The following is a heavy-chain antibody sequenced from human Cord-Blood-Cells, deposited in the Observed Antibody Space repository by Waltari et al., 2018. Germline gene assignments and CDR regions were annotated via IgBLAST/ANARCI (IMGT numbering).Heavy chain of an antibody. CDR1: GFTFSDDY. J-gene: IGHJ4*02. V-gene: IGHV3-11*01. CDR2: ISSSGSTI. Sequence: QVQLVESGGGLVKPGGSLRLSCAASGFTFSDDYMSWIRQAPGRGLDWVSYISSSGSTIYYADSVKGRFTISRDNAKNSLYLQMNSLRAEDTAVYYCASWAARDYFDYWGQGTLVTVSS. D-gene: IGHD6-6*01. CDR3: ASWAARDYFDY.